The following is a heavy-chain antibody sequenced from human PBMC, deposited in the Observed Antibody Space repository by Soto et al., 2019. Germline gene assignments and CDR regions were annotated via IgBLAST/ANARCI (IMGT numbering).Heavy chain of an antibody. D-gene: IGHD2-15*01. CDR1: GFTFSSYW. CDR3: VRTSLVVAAATREDY. V-gene: IGHV3-74*01. CDR2: INSDGSRT. Sequence: EVQLVESGGGLVQPGGSLRLSCAASGFTFSSYWMHWVRQAPGKGLVWVSRINSDGSRTNYTDSVKGRFTISRDNAKKPLYLQMNSLRAEATAVYYCVRTSLVVAAATREDYWGQGTLVTVSS. J-gene: IGHJ4*02.